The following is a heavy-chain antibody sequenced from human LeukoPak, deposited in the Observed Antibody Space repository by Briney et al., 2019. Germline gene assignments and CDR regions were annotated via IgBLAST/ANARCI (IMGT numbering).Heavy chain of an antibody. CDR2: IKEDGSKK. D-gene: IGHD6-13*01. CDR3: AKAGYTSSWFDY. V-gene: IGHV3-7*01. Sequence: GGSLRLSCAASGFMFDKYWVNWVRQAPGRGLEWVTNIKEDGSKKNYVDSVKGRFTISRDNSKNTLYLQMNSLRAEDTAVFYCAKAGYTSSWFDYWGQGTLVTVSS. J-gene: IGHJ5*01. CDR1: GFMFDKYW.